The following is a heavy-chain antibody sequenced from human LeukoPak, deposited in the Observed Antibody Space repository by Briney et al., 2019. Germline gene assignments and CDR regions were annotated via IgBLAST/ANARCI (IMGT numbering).Heavy chain of an antibody. D-gene: IGHD3-10*01. J-gene: IGHJ4*02. CDR3: ARAPMVRGVIPYFDY. Sequence: SETLSLTCTVSGDSINSYYWSWIRQPAGKGLEWIGRIYTSGSTNYNPSLKSRVTMSVDTSKNQFSLKLSSVTAADTAVYYCARAPMVRGVIPYFDYWGQGTLVTVSS. CDR1: GDSINSYY. CDR2: IYTSGST. V-gene: IGHV4-4*07.